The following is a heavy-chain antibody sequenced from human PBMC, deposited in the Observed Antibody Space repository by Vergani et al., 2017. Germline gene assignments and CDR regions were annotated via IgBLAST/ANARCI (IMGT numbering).Heavy chain of an antibody. CDR1: EYSFGNYW. Sequence: EVELVQSGPEMRKPGESLKISCKGSEYSFGNYWIGWVRQMPGKGLEWMGIIYPADSDTRYSPSFKGQVTIPADKSISTAFLQWDSLKASDTALYYCARHTTYTDSWGQGTLVTVSS. CDR3: ARHTTYTDS. V-gene: IGHV5-51*01. D-gene: IGHD1-1*01. J-gene: IGHJ4*02. CDR2: IYPADSDT.